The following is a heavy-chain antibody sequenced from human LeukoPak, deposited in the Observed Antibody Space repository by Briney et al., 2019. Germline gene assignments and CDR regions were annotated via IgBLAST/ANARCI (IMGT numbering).Heavy chain of an antibody. V-gene: IGHV4-59*12. D-gene: IGHD3-10*01. J-gene: IGHJ4*02. CDR2: IYYSGST. CDR1: GGSISNYY. Sequence: SETLSLTCTVSGGSISNYYWSWIRQPPGKGLEWIGYIYYSGSTSYNPSLKSRVTMSVDTSKNQFSLKLSSVTAADTAVYYCARFSYYGSGDDYWGQGTLVTVSS. CDR3: ARFSYYGSGDDY.